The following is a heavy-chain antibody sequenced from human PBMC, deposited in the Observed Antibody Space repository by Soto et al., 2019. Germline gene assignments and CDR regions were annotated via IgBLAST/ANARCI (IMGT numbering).Heavy chain of an antibody. Sequence: GGSLRLSCSASGFMFSTFGMFWVRQGPGKGLEYVSAIFDNGGVSYDADPVKGRFTGSRDNAKNMLYLQMSTLKIEDTAVYYCVRGPNQGSSLFGPLASWGQRTLVTVSS. D-gene: IGHD3-3*01. J-gene: IGHJ4*02. V-gene: IGHV3-64D*06. CDR2: IFDNGGVS. CDR1: GFMFSTFG. CDR3: VRGPNQGSSLFGPLAS.